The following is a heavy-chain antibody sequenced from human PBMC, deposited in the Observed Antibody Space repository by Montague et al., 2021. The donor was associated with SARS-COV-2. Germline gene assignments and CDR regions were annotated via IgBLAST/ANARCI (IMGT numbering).Heavy chain of an antibody. CDR2: TYYRSRWVN. CDR1: GDSVSSNSAA. V-gene: IGHV6-1*01. Sequence: CAISGDSVSSNSAAWNWIRQSPSRGLEWLGRTYYRSRWVNDYAVSIRSRITINPDTSKNQFSLQLNSVTPEDTAVYYYARATEWRGYYYYYYMDVWGKGTPVTVSS. D-gene: IGHD1-14*01. J-gene: IGHJ6*03. CDR3: ARATEWRGYYYYYYMDV.